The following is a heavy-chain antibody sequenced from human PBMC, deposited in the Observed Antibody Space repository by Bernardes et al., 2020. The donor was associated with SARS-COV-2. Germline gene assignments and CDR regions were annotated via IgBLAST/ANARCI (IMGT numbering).Heavy chain of an antibody. CDR1: GFTFSTYG. D-gene: IGHD5-12*01. Sequence: GGYLRLSCAASGFTFSTYGMHWVRQAPGKGLEWVAIISYDGSNKYYADSVKGRFTISRDNSKNTLYLQMSSLRAEDTAVYFCANAPDSGYDYGYFDYWGQGTLVTVSS. V-gene: IGHV3-30*18. CDR2: ISYDGSNK. J-gene: IGHJ4*02. CDR3: ANAPDSGYDYGYFDY.